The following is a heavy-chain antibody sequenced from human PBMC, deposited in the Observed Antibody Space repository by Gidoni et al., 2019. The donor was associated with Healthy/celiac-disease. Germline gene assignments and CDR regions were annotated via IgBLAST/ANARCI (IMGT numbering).Heavy chain of an antibody. Sequence: QLLESGGALVQPGGSLRLSCAASGFTFSSYAMSWVRQAPGGGLEWVSAITGSGDSTYCADSVKGRFTISRDNSMNTLYLQMNSLRAEDTALYFCARGGGTSYFHYWGRGTLVTVSS. V-gene: IGHV3-23*01. CDR3: ARGGGTSYFHY. CDR1: GFTFSSYA. D-gene: IGHD1-26*01. CDR2: ITGSGDST. J-gene: IGHJ4*02.